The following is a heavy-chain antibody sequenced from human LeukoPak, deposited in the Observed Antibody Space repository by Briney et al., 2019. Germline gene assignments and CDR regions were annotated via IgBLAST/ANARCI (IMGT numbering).Heavy chain of an antibody. Sequence: SETLSLTCIISGGTFRTYYWTWIRQPPGKGLEWIGYVYNSGSTNYSNYNPSLKSRVTISVDTSKNQFSLKLSSVTAADTAVYYCAREGGYGEYGMDVWGQGTTVTVSS. V-gene: IGHV4-59*01. J-gene: IGHJ6*02. CDR3: AREGGYGEYGMDV. D-gene: IGHD6-25*01. CDR1: GGTFRTYY. CDR2: VYNSGST.